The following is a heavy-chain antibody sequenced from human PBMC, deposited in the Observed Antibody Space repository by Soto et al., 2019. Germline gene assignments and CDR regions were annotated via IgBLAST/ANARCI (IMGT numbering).Heavy chain of an antibody. CDR3: ARGEYQLPTYIGAAGPHYYYAMDV. CDR1: GGTFSSYA. CDR2: LIPIFGTA. V-gene: IGHV1-69*06. D-gene: IGHD6-13*01. Sequence: QVQLVQSGAEVKKPGSSVKVSCKASGGTFSSYAISWVRQAPGQVLEWMGGLIPIFGTANYEQKLQGRVTITADKSTSTAYMELSSLRSEDTAVYYCARGEYQLPTYIGAAGPHYYYAMDVWGQGTTVTVSS. J-gene: IGHJ6*02.